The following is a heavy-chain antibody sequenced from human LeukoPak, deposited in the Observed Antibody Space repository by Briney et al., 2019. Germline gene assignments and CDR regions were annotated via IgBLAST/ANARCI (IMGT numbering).Heavy chain of an antibody. Sequence: PSETLSLTCTVSGGSPSSDYWSWIRQPPGKGLEWVGYVYNSGDTGKNPSHKSRVTILLDTSKNQCSLKLTSVSAADTAVYYCARLKLGAYFDLWSRGTLVTVSS. D-gene: IGHD3-16*01. CDR3: ARLKLGAYFDL. V-gene: IGHV4-59*08. CDR2: VYNSGDT. J-gene: IGHJ2*01. CDR1: GGSPSSDY.